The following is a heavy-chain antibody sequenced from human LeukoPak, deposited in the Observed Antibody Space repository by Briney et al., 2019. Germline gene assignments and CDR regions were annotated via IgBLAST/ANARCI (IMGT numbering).Heavy chain of an antibody. CDR1: GFTVSSNY. Sequence: GGSLRLSCAASGFTVSSNYMSWVRQAPGKGLEWVSVIYSGGSTYYADSVKGRFTISRDNSKNTLYLQMNSLRAEDTAVYYRARGGIAVAGIDYWGQGTLVTVSS. J-gene: IGHJ4*02. D-gene: IGHD6-19*01. CDR2: IYSGGST. V-gene: IGHV3-66*01. CDR3: ARGGIAVAGIDY.